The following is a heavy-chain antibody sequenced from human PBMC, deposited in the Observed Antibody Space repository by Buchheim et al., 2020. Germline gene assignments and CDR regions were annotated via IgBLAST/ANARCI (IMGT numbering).Heavy chain of an antibody. V-gene: IGHV3-23*04. CDR3: AKDRMYYYGSGSNSMYYFDY. CDR2: ISGDGDST. D-gene: IGHD3-10*01. CDR1: GLTFSNFA. J-gene: IGHJ4*02. Sequence: EVQLVESGGGFVQPGGSLRLSCATSGLTFSNFAMGWVRQAPGKGLEWVSGISGDGDSTYYADSVKGRFTISRDNSKSTLYLQMNSLRPEDTAVYYCAKDRMYYYGSGSNSMYYFDYRGQGTL.